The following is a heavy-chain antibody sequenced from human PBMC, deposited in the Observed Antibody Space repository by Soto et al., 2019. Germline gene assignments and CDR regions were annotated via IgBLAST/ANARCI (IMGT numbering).Heavy chain of an antibody. CDR2: ISGTGGNT. CDR3: VKAVYLLDFDY. J-gene: IGHJ4*02. Sequence: GGSLRLSCAASGFTFSSYAMTWVRQAPGKGLEWVSTISGTGGNTYYADSVKGRFTISRDNSKNTVYLQMSSLRAEDTAVYYCVKAVYLLDFDYWGQGTLVTVSS. V-gene: IGHV3-23*01. D-gene: IGHD1-20*01. CDR1: GFTFSSYA.